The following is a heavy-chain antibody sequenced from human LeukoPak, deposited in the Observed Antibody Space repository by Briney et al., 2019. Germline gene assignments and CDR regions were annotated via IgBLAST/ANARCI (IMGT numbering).Heavy chain of an antibody. V-gene: IGHV3-30*18. Sequence: GGSLRLSCAASGFTFSSYGMHWVRQAPGKGLEWVAVISYDGSNKYYADSVKGRFTISRDNSKNTLYLQMNSLRAEDTAVYYCAKAGRAYCGGDCYSEDYFDYWGQGTLVTVSS. J-gene: IGHJ4*02. CDR3: AKAGRAYCGGDCYSEDYFDY. D-gene: IGHD2-21*02. CDR2: ISYDGSNK. CDR1: GFTFSSYG.